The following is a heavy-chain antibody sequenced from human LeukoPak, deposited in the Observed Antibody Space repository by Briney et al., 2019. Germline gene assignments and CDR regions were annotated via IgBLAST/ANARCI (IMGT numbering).Heavy chain of an antibody. CDR3: ARTTEAHSWQTRYYSYYMDV. CDR2: IHYCVST. J-gene: IGHJ6*03. CDR1: GGSISNYY. Sequence: PSETLSLTCTVSGGSISNYYWSWIRQPPATGLEWIGYIHYCVSTNYNLSLKSLATISVDTSTHQSSLKLSSVTAADTAVYYCARTTEAHSWQTRYYSYYMDVWGKGTTVTVSS. D-gene: IGHD6-13*01. V-gene: IGHV4-59*01.